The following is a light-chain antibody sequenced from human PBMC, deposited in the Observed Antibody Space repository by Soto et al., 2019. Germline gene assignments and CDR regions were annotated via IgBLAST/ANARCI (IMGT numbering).Light chain of an antibody. CDR3: QQYETYSPT. J-gene: IGKJ1*01. V-gene: IGKV1-5*01. CDR1: QSISSW. Sequence: DIQLTPSPSTLSAYVGDRVTLTCLASQSISSWLAWYQQKPGKAPKLLIYDASTLEDGVPSRFSGSGSGTEFTLSISSLQPEDFETYYCQQYETYSPTFGQGTKVDIK. CDR2: DAS.